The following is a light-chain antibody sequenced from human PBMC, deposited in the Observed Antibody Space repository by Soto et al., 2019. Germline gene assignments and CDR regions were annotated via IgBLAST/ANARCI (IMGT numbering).Light chain of an antibody. J-gene: IGKJ5*01. CDR3: QQYGTSPPIA. Sequence: EIVLTESPGTLSLSPGERATLSCRASQCVTSRYLAWYQQKPGQAPRLLFFGASIRATGTPDRFSGSGSGKDFTLTISRLEPEDFAVYYCQQYGTSPPIAFGQGTRLEIK. V-gene: IGKV3-20*01. CDR1: QCVTSRY. CDR2: GAS.